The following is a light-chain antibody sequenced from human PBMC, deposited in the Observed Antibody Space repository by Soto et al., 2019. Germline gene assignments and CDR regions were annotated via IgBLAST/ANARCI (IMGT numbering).Light chain of an antibody. Sequence: ETVLTQCPATLSFSPGERGTICYRASQSVSSYLAWYQQKPGQAPRLLIYGSSIRGAGIPDRFSGSGSGTDFTLTISRLGPEDFAVYFCQQYGSSPRTFGQGTKVDIK. V-gene: IGKV3-20*01. CDR3: QQYGSSPRT. CDR2: GSS. CDR1: QSVSSY. J-gene: IGKJ1*01.